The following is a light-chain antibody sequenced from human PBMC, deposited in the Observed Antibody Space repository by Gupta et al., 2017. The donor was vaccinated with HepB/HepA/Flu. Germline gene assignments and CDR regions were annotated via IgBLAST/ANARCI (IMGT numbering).Light chain of an antibody. CDR2: GAS. CDR3: QKYGRAQIT. Sequence: EIVLTPSPGTLALSSGERATLSCRASQSVSSSYLAWYQQKPGQAPRLLIYGASSRATGIPDRGSGSGSGTDFTLTSSRLEAEDSEVYYGQKYGRAQITFGQGTRLEIK. J-gene: IGKJ5*01. V-gene: IGKV3-20*01. CDR1: QSVSSSY.